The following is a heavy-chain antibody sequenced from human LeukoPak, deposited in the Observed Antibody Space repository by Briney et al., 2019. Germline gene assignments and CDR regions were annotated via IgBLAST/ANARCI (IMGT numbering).Heavy chain of an antibody. Sequence: ASVKVSCKVSGYTLTEFSIHWVRRVPGKGLEWMGGFDPEDGETIYARKLQGRVTMTEDTSSDTAYMELSSLRSDDTAVYFCTAITAAGQRGSSFDYWGQGTLVTVSS. V-gene: IGHV1-24*01. CDR2: FDPEDGET. D-gene: IGHD6-13*01. CDR1: GYTLTEFS. J-gene: IGHJ4*02. CDR3: TAITAAGQRGSSFDY.